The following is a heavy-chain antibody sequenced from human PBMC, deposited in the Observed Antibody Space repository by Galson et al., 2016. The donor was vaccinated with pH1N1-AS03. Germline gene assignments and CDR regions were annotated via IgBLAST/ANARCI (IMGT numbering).Heavy chain of an antibody. CDR2: ISSSSTYI. Sequence: SLRLSCAASGFTFSGYTMSWVRQAPGKGLEWVSFISSSSTYIYYADSLKGRFTISRDNAKNSLYLQMNSLGVEDTAVYYCARDDSSSWDRYYYYGMDVWGQGTTVTVSS. J-gene: IGHJ6*02. CDR3: ARDDSSSWDRYYYYGMDV. D-gene: IGHD6-13*01. V-gene: IGHV3-21*01. CDR1: GFTFSGYT.